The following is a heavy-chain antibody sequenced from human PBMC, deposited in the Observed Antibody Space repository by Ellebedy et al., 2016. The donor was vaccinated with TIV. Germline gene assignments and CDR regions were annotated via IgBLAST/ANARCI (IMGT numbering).Heavy chain of an antibody. Sequence: SETLSLXCTVSGGSISRSSYFWGWIRQPPGRGLEWVASLFYDLSTHYNPSLNGRVTISVDKSKNQFSLRLDSVTAADTAVYYCARVGVGVALDYWGQGILVTVSS. V-gene: IGHV4-39*07. CDR1: GGSISRSSYF. J-gene: IGHJ4*02. CDR2: LFYDLST. CDR3: ARVGVGVALDY. D-gene: IGHD2-8*01.